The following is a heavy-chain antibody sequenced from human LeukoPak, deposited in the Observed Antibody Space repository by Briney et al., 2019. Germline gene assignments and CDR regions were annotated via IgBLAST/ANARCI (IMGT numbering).Heavy chain of an antibody. V-gene: IGHV1-69*05. CDR3: AQLVRAGYGDRD. CDR1: GGTFSSYA. Sequence: SVKVSCKASGGTFSSYAISWVRQAPGQGLEWMGRIIPIFGTANYAQKFQGRVTITTDESTSTAYMELSSLRSEDTAVYYCAQLVRAGYGDRDWGQGTLVTVSS. CDR2: IIPIFGTA. J-gene: IGHJ4*02. D-gene: IGHD4-17*01.